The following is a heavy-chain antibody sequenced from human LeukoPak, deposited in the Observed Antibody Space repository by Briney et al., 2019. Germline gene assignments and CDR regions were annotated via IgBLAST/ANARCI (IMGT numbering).Heavy chain of an antibody. CDR3: ARPNYYDSSGYYHDAFDI. D-gene: IGHD3-22*01. CDR2: ISSSGSTI. J-gene: IGHJ3*02. Sequence: GGSLRLSCAASGFTFSDYYMSWIRQAPGKGLECVSYISSSGSTIYYADSVRGRFTISRDNAKNSLYLQMNSLRAEDTAVYYCARPNYYDSSGYYHDAFDIWGQGTMVTVSS. CDR1: GFTFSDYY. V-gene: IGHV3-11*01.